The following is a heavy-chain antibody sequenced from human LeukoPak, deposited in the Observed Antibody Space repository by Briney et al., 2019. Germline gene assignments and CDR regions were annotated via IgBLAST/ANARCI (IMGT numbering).Heavy chain of an antibody. CDR2: ISSSSSYI. CDR3: ERDVIGGGGVTDYYDSSGYIDY. V-gene: IGHV3-21*01. Sequence: GGSLRLSCAASGFTFSSYSMNWVRQAPGKGLEWVSSISSSSSYIYYADSVKGRFTISRDNAKNSLYLQMNSLRAEDTAVYYCERDVIGGGGVTDYYDSSGYIDYWGQGTMVTDSS. J-gene: IGHJ4*02. CDR1: GFTFSSYS. D-gene: IGHD3-22*01.